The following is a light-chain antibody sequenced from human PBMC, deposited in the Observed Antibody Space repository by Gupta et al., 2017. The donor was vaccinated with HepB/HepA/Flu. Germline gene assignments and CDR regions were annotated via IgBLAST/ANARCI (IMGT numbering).Light chain of an antibody. J-gene: IGLJ1*01. V-gene: IGLV2-14*01. CDR3: TSYTSSSSYV. Sequence: SALTQPASASGSPGLSLTISCTGTRSDVGGYNHVSWYQQHPGKAPKLMIYDVSYRPSGVSNRFSGSKSGNTASLTISGLQAEDEADYYCTSYTSSSSYVFGTGTKFTVL. CDR1: RSDVGGYNH. CDR2: DVS.